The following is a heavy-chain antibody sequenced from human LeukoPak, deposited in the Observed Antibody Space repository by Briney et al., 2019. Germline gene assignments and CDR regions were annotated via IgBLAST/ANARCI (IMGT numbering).Heavy chain of an antibody. Sequence: ASVKVSCEASGYTFTSYAIHWVRQAPGQGLGWMGWITPSGGTNYPQKFQGRVAITWDTSITTAYMDLSRLTSDDTAVYYCARDRYGDGFAHLDYWGQGALVTVSS. J-gene: IGHJ4*02. V-gene: IGHV1-2*02. D-gene: IGHD5-24*01. CDR3: ARDRYGDGFAHLDY. CDR1: GYTFTSYA. CDR2: ITPSGGT.